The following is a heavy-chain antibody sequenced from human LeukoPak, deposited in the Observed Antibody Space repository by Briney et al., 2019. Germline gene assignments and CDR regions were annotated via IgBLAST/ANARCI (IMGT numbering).Heavy chain of an antibody. CDR2: INPSGGST. CDR3: ARDGGSAAANGPFDY. CDR1: GYTFASYY. V-gene: IGHV1-46*01. J-gene: IGHJ4*02. D-gene: IGHD6-13*01. Sequence: EASVKVSCKASGYTFASYYMHWVRQAPGQGLEWMGIINPSGGSTSYAQKFQGRVTMTRDTSTSTVYMELSSLRSEDTAVYYCARDGGSAAANGPFDYWGQGTLVTVSS.